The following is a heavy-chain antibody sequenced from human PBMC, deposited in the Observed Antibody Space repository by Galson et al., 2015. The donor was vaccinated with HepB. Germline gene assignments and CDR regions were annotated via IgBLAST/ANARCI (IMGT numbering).Heavy chain of an antibody. D-gene: IGHD3-16*01. J-gene: IGHJ4*02. CDR3: ARAVGACTIYDYVWWSFLNAVDY. V-gene: IGHV1-18*01. Sequence: SVKVSCKASGYTFTSYVISWVRQAPGQGLEWMGWISCYNGNTNYAQKLQGRVTMTTDTSTSTAYMELRSLRSDDTAVYYCARAVGACTIYDYVWWSFLNAVDYWGQGTLVTVSS. CDR1: GYTFTSYV. CDR2: ISCYNGNT.